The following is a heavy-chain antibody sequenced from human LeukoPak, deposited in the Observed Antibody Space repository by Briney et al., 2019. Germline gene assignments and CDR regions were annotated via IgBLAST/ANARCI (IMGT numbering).Heavy chain of an antibody. CDR2: IIPIFGTA. CDR1: GGTFSSYA. CDR3: ATNPTEVTIVRGSQRRNYYYYMDV. Sequence: ASVKVSCKASGGTFSSYAISWVRQAPGQGLEWMGGIIPIFGTANYAQKFQGRVTITADESTSTAYMEVSSLRSEDTAVYYCATNPTEVTIVRGSQRRNYYYYMDVWGKGTTVTISS. J-gene: IGHJ6*03. D-gene: IGHD3-10*01. V-gene: IGHV1-69*13.